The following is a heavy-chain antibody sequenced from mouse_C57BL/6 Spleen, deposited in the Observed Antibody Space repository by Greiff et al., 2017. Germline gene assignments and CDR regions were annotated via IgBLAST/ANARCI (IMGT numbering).Heavy chain of an antibody. V-gene: IGHV1-78*01. D-gene: IGHD1-1*01. J-gene: IGHJ2*01. CDR3: ARDYGSSYDRYFDY. CDR2: IYPRDGST. Sequence: VKLVESDAELVKPGASVKISCKVSGYPFTDHTIHWMKQRPEQGLEWIGYIYPRDGSTKYNEKFKGKATLTADKSSSTAYMQLNSLTSEDSAVYFCARDYGSSYDRYFDYWGQGTTHTVSS. CDR1: GYPFTDHT.